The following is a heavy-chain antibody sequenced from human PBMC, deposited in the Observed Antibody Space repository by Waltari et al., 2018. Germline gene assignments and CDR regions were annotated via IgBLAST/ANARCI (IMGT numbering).Heavy chain of an antibody. J-gene: IGHJ2*01. Sequence: QVQLVESGGGVVQPGRSLRLSCAASGFTFSSYAMHWVRQAPGKGLEWVAVISYDGSNKYYADSVKGRFTISRDNSKNTLYLQMNSLRAEDTAVYYCARDMCSITSCSQRNGYFDLWGRGTLVTVSS. CDR1: GFTFSSYA. V-gene: IGHV3-30-3*01. CDR3: ARDMCSITSCSQRNGYFDL. CDR2: ISYDGSNK. D-gene: IGHD2-2*01.